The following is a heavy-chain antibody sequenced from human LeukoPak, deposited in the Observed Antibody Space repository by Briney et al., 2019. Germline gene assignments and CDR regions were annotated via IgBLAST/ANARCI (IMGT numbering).Heavy chain of an antibody. J-gene: IGHJ6*02. V-gene: IGHV3-23*01. CDR1: GFTFSSSA. Sequence: GGSPRLSCAASGFTFSSSAMSWVRQAPGEGLEWVSGISGSGGSTYYADSVKGRFTISRDNSKNTLFLHMNSLRAEDTAVYYCAKEDQITIFGINYYGMDVWGQGTTVTVSS. CDR3: AKEDQITIFGINYYGMDV. CDR2: ISGSGGST. D-gene: IGHD3-3*01.